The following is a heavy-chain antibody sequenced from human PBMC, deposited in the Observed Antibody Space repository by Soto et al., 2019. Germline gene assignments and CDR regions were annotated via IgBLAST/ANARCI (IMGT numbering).Heavy chain of an antibody. Sequence: VKVSCKASGYTFSNYGFSWVRQAPGQGLEWMGWISGYNGNTNYAERLQGRVTMTTDTSTSTAYMELRSLRYDDTAVYYCAREGQLGYWGQGTPVTVSS. V-gene: IGHV1-18*01. J-gene: IGHJ4*02. D-gene: IGHD6-6*01. CDR3: AREGQLGY. CDR1: GYTFSNYG. CDR2: ISGYNGNT.